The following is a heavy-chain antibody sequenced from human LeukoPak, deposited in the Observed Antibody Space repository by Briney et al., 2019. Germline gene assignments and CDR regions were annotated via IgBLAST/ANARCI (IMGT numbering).Heavy chain of an antibody. CDR1: GFTFSSYG. D-gene: IGHD3-10*01. CDR3: AKGGSGSDY. V-gene: IGHV3-30*18. J-gene: IGHJ4*02. Sequence: GGSLRLSCAASGFTFSSYGMHWVRQAPGKGLEWVAVISYDGSNKYYADSVKGRFTISRDNSKNTLYLQMNSLRAEDMAVYYCAKGGSGSDYWGQGTLVTVSS. CDR2: ISYDGSNK.